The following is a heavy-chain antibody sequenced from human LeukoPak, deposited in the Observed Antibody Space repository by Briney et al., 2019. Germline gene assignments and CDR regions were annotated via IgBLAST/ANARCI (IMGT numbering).Heavy chain of an antibody. Sequence: GGSLRLSCAASGFTISNLAMSWVRQTPGKGLQWVSSISASRGNTYYADSVKGRFTISRDNSNYLLHLQLNSLRAEDSALYYCSKDLGNTLFGVVIPLRGAFDVWGQGTMVTVS. CDR1: GFTISNLA. CDR2: ISASRGNT. J-gene: IGHJ3*01. V-gene: IGHV3-23*01. D-gene: IGHD3-3*01. CDR3: SKDLGNTLFGVVIPLRGAFDV.